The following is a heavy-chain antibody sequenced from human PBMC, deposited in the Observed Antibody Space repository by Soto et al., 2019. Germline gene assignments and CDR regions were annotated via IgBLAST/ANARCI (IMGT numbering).Heavy chain of an antibody. Sequence: ASVKVSCKASGYTFNSYGISWVRQAPGQGLEWMGWISAYNDNTNYAQNLQGRVTMTTDTSTSTAYMELRSLRSEDTAVYYCARGLNGYLHYFDYWGQGTPVTVSS. V-gene: IGHV1-18*01. CDR2: ISAYNDNT. J-gene: IGHJ4*02. CDR1: GYTFNSYG. CDR3: ARGLNGYLHYFDY. D-gene: IGHD5-18*01.